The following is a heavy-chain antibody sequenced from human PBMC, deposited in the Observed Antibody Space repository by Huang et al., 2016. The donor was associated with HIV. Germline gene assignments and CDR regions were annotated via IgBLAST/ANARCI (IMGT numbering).Heavy chain of an antibody. D-gene: IGHD3-10*01. Sequence: EVQLVQSGAEVKKPGESLKISCKGSGYRFRSNWIGWVRQMPGKGLEWIGIINPGDSDTRYSQSFQGQVTSSADKSINTAYLQWSSLKASDTAMYYCARLIGSPSFYYGLDVWGQGTTVTVSS. CDR3: ARLIGSPSFYYGLDV. CDR1: GYRFRSNW. CDR2: INPGDSDT. J-gene: IGHJ6*02. V-gene: IGHV5-51*01.